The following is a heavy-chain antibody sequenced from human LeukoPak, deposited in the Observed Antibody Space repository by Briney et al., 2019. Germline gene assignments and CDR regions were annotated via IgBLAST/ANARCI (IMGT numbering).Heavy chain of an antibody. CDR3: ARYCSSTSCPFDY. Sequence: PSQTLSLTCTVSGDSVISGTSFWGWIRQHPGKGLEWVGYIHHSGHTYDNPSLQSRVIISMDESKNQSSLKLNSVTAADTAVYYCARYCSSTSCPFDYWGQGALVTVSS. CDR2: IHHSGHT. J-gene: IGHJ4*02. D-gene: IGHD2-2*01. CDR1: GDSVISGTSF. V-gene: IGHV4-31*03.